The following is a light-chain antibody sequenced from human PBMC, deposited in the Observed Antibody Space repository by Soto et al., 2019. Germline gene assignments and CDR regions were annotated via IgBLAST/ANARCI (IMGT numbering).Light chain of an antibody. CDR1: RFVSNYY. V-gene: IGKV3-20*01. Sequence: DIVLTQSPGTLSLSPGDRATLSCRTSRFVSNYYVAWYQQRPCPAPRLLIYAASSSATDIPDRFSGSGSGTDFSLTISRLEPEDFAVYYCQHYADTPPVFTFGPGTKVEI. CDR3: QHYADTPPVFT. CDR2: AAS. J-gene: IGKJ3*01.